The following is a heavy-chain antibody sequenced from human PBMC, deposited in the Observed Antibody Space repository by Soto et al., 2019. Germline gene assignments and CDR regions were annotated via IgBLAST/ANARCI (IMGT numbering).Heavy chain of an antibody. Sequence: VSVKVSCNASGYTFTSYGISWVRQAPGQGLEWMGWISAYNGNTNYAQKLQGRVTMTTDTSTSTAYMELRSLRSDDTAVYYCARWSPGSGYGDYWGQGTLVTVSS. CDR2: ISAYNGNT. CDR3: ARWSPGSGYGDY. V-gene: IGHV1-18*01. J-gene: IGHJ4*02. D-gene: IGHD3-22*01. CDR1: GYTFTSYG.